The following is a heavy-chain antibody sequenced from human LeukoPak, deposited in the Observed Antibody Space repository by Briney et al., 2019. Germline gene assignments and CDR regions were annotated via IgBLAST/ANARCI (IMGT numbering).Heavy chain of an antibody. CDR3: ASLPGIAVAGTRVDY. D-gene: IGHD6-19*01. CDR1: GFTFSSYG. V-gene: IGHV3-NL1*01. CDR2: IYSSGNT. Sequence: GGSLRLSCAASGFTFSSYGMHWVRQAPGKGLEWVSVIYSSGNTYYADSVKGRFTISRDNSKNTLYLQMNSLRAEDTAVYYCASLPGIAVAGTRVDYWGQGTLVTVSS. J-gene: IGHJ4*02.